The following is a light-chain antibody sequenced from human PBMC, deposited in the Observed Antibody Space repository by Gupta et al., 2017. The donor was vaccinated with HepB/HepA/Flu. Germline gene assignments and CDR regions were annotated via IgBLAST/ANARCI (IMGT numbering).Light chain of an antibody. CDR2: SNN. CDR1: SSNIGSNT. CDR3: EAWDDSRNGQVV. Sequence: QSVLTPPPSASRTPGQRVTISCSGSSSNIGSNTGNWYQQQPGTAPKLLIDSNNQRPSGVPDRFSGSKSGTSASLAISGLQAEDEADYYCEAWDDSRNGQVVFGGGTKLTVL. J-gene: IGLJ2*01. V-gene: IGLV1-44*01.